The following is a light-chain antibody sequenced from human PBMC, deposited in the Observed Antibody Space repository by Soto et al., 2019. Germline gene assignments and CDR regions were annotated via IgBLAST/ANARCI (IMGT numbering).Light chain of an antibody. CDR2: GAS. Sequence: EIVLTQSPGTLSLSPGERATLSCRASQSVSSSYLAWYQQKPGQAPRLLIYGASSRATGIPDRFSGSGSGKDFSLTISRPEPEDFAVYYCQQYGSSLWTFGQGTKVVIK. J-gene: IGKJ1*01. CDR3: QQYGSSLWT. V-gene: IGKV3-20*01. CDR1: QSVSSSY.